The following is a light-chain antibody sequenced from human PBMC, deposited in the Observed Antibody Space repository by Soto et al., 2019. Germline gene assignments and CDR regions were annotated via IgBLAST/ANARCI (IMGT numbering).Light chain of an antibody. J-gene: IGLJ3*02. Sequence: QSALTQPASVSGSPGQSITISCIGTSSDVGGYNYVSWYQQHPGKAPKLIIYEVSNRPSGVSNRFSGSKSGNTASLTISGLQAEDEADYYCSSYTSSSTWVFGGGTKLTVL. CDR1: SSDVGGYNY. V-gene: IGLV2-14*01. CDR2: EVS. CDR3: SSYTSSSTWV.